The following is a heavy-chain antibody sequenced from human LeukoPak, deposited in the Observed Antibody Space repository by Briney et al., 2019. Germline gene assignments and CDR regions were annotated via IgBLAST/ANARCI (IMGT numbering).Heavy chain of an antibody. CDR2: IKQDGSEK. J-gene: IGHJ5*02. Sequence: PGGPLRLSCAASGFTFTTYWMSWVRQAPGKGLEWVANIKQDGSEKYYVDSVKGRFTISRDNAKNSLYLQMNSLRAEDTAVYYCARDLRTGITMVRGVIINGLNWFDPWGQGTLVTVSS. CDR3: ARDLRTGITMVRGVIINGLNWFDP. D-gene: IGHD3-10*01. CDR1: GFTFTTYW. V-gene: IGHV3-7*01.